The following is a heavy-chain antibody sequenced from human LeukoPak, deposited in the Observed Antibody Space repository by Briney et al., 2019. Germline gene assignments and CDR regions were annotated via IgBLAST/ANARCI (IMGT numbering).Heavy chain of an antibody. CDR2: INHSGST. CDR1: GGSFSGYY. Sequence: SETLSLTCAVYGGSFSGYYWSWIRQPPGKGREWIGEINHSGSTNYNPSLKSRVTISVDTSKNQFSLKLSSVTAADTAVYYCARGFPTDSSGYYYFLDYWGQGTLVTVSS. CDR3: ARGFPTDSSGYYYFLDY. D-gene: IGHD3-22*01. V-gene: IGHV4-34*01. J-gene: IGHJ4*02.